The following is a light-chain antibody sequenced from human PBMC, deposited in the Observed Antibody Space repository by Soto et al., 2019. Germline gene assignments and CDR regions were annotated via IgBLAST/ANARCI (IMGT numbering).Light chain of an antibody. Sequence: DIQMTQSPSTLSASVGDRVTITCRASQSISSWLAWYQQKPGKAPKLLIYKASSLESGVPSRFSGSGSGTEFTLTISSLQSDDFATDYCQQYNSYLYTFGQGTKLEIK. CDR3: QQYNSYLYT. J-gene: IGKJ2*01. CDR2: KAS. CDR1: QSISSW. V-gene: IGKV1-5*03.